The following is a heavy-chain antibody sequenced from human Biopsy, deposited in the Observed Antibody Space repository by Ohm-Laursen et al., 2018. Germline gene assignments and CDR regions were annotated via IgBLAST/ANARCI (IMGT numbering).Heavy chain of an antibody. CDR3: ARAVSYPGRIYSGVYGDFDR. V-gene: IGHV3-21*01. D-gene: IGHD1-26*01. CDR1: GFAFSHYS. Sequence: SLRLSCAASGFAFSHYSMNWVRQAPGKGMEWVSSVSSTSTSVSYADSVKGRFTISRDNAKNSLYLQMNSLRAEDTAVYYCARAVSYPGRIYSGVYGDFDRWGQGTLVTVSS. CDR2: VSSTSTSV. J-gene: IGHJ4*02.